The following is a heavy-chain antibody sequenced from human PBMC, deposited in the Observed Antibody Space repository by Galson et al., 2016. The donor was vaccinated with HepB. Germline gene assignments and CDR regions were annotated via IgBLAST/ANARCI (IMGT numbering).Heavy chain of an antibody. CDR3: VKGPKEQPDNWLDP. J-gene: IGHJ5*02. D-gene: IGHD6-13*01. CDR2: ISSKGGST. V-gene: IGHV3-64D*06. Sequence: SLRLSCAVSGFTFSDYYMSWVRQAPGKGLEYVSSISSKGGSTYYADSMKGRLSISRDNSKNTLYLQMSGLRGEDTAVYYCVKGPKEQPDNWLDPWGQGTLVTVSS. CDR1: GFTFSDYY.